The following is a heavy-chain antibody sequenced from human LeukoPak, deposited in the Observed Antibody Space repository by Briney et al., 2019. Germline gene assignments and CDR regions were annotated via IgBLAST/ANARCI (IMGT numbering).Heavy chain of an antibody. CDR3: AYGSLYPGNDAFDI. V-gene: IGHV1-69*05. CDR2: IIPIFGTA. CDR1: GGTLSSYA. D-gene: IGHD1-14*01. J-gene: IGHJ3*02. Sequence: ASVKVSCKASGGTLSSYAISWVRQAPGQGLEWMGRIIPIFGTANYAQKFQGRVTITTDESTSTAYMELSSLRSEDTAVYYCAYGSLYPGNDAFDIWGQGTMVTVSS.